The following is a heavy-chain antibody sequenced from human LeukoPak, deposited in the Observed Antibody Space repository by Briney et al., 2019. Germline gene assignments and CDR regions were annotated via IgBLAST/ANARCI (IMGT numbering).Heavy chain of an antibody. J-gene: IGHJ4*02. CDR2: IYSDDTT. Sequence: PGGSLRLSCAASGFTVNSNYMNWVRQAPGKGLEWVSVIYSDDTTYYADSVKGRFAISRDNSKNTLYLQMNSLRTEDTAVYYCARGGGYYGIDYWGQGTLVTVSS. V-gene: IGHV3-66*02. CDR3: ARGGGYYGIDY. D-gene: IGHD3-10*01. CDR1: GFTVNSNY.